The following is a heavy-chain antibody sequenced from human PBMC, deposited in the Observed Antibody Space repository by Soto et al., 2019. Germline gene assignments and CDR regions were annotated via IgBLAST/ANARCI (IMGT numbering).Heavy chain of an antibody. V-gene: IGHV1-46*01. J-gene: IGHJ5*02. CDR1: GYTFTSYY. CDR3: ARDKPVTIFGVVTTKNWFDP. CDR2: INPSGGST. D-gene: IGHD3-3*01. Sequence: QVQLVQSGAEVKKPGASVKVSCKASGYTFTSYYMHWVRQAPGQGLEWMGIINPSGGSTSYAQKFQGRVTMTRDTSTSTVYMELSSLRSEDTAVYYCARDKPVTIFGVVTTKNWFDPWGQGPLVTVSS.